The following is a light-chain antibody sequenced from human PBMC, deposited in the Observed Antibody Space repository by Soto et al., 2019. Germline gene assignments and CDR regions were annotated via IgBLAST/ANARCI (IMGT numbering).Light chain of an antibody. V-gene: IGKV3-15*01. CDR3: QHYGDWPPDT. Sequence: EIVMTQSPATLSVSPGERATLSCRASQSVSRNLAWYQQKPGQPPRLLIYDASTRATGVPARFGGSGSGTEFTLTISGLQSEDFAVYYCQHYGDWPPDTFGQGTKVEI. CDR2: DAS. J-gene: IGKJ2*01. CDR1: QSVSRN.